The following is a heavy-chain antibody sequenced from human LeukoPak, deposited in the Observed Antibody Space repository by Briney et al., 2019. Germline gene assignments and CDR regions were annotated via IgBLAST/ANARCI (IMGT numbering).Heavy chain of an antibody. J-gene: IGHJ5*02. Sequence: SETLSLTCTVSGGSISSYYWSWIRQPPGKGLEWIGYIYYSGSTNYNPSLKSRVTISVDTSKNQFSLKLSSVTAADTAVHYCARAHVTIFGVVSNWFDPWGQGTLVTVSS. V-gene: IGHV4-59*01. CDR2: IYYSGST. CDR1: GGSISSYY. D-gene: IGHD3-3*01. CDR3: ARAHVTIFGVVSNWFDP.